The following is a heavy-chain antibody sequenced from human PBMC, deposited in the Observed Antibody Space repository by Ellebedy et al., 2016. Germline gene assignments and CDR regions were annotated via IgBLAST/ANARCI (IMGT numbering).Heavy chain of an antibody. V-gene: IGHV3-30*03. D-gene: IGHD3-3*01. CDR3: ARGDYDFWSANPLD. Sequence: GESLKISXAASGFTFSNYSMNWVRQAPGKGLEWVAVISYDGSNKHYADSVKGRFTISRDKSKNTLYLQMNSLRAEDTAVYYCARGDYDFWSANPLDWGQGTLVTVSS. J-gene: IGHJ4*02. CDR2: ISYDGSNK. CDR1: GFTFSNYS.